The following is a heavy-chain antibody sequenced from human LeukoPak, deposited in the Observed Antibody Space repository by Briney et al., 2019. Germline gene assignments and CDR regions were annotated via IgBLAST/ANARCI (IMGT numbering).Heavy chain of an antibody. CDR3: AKDLLDIVLMVYAMDLDY. D-gene: IGHD2-8*01. CDR1: GSPFTSFP. CDR2: FVGSGGST. Sequence: GGSLDSPWQPLGSPFTSFPLSWAGRPQGRGLGGASAFVGSGGSTYYADSVKGRFTISRDNSKNTLYLQMNSLRAEDTAVYYCAKDLLDIVLMVYAMDLDYWGQGTLVTVSS. V-gene: IGHV3-23*01. J-gene: IGHJ4*02.